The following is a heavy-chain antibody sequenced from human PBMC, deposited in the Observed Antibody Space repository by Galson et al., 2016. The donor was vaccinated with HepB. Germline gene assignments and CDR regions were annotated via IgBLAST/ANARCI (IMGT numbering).Heavy chain of an antibody. Sequence: PALVKPTQTLTLTCIFSGFSPNTSGMCVSWIRQPPGKALEWLALSDWDDDKYYSTSLKTRLTISKDTSKNQVVLRMTNMDPEDTATYYCARMLSGTYYYYGMDVWGQGTTVTVSS. D-gene: IGHD1-26*01. CDR2: SDWDDDK. CDR1: GFSPNTSGMC. CDR3: ARMLSGTYYYYGMDV. V-gene: IGHV2-70*01. J-gene: IGHJ6*02.